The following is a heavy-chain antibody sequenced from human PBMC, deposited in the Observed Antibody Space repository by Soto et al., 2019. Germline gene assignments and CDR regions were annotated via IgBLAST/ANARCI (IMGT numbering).Heavy chain of an antibody. CDR1: GFTFSSYD. CDR2: IGTAGDT. V-gene: IGHV3-13*01. Sequence: PGGSLRLSCAASGFTFSSYDMHLVRQATGKGLEWVSAIGTAGDTYYPGSVKGRFTTSRENAKNSLYLQMNSLRAGDTAVYYCARERSGGSPYYYYYMDVWGKGTTVTVSS. D-gene: IGHD2-15*01. J-gene: IGHJ6*03. CDR3: ARERSGGSPYYYYYMDV.